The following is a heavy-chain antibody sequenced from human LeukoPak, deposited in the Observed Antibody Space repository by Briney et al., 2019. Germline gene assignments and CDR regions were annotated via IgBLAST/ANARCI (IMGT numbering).Heavy chain of an antibody. CDR3: ARFGPIVGAHDILDI. CDR1: VFTFSSYE. D-gene: IGHD1-26*01. CDR2: ISSGGSTI. J-gene: IGHJ3*02. V-gene: IGHV3-48*03. Sequence: GGSLRLSCSASVFTFSSYEMNWVRQAPGKGLEWVSYISSGGSTIHYADSVKGRFTISRDNAKNSLYLQMTSLRADDTAVYYCARFGPIVGAHDILDIWGQGTMVTVSS.